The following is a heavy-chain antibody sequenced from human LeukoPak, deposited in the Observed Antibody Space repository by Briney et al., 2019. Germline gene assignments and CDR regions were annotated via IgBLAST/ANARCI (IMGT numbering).Heavy chain of an antibody. J-gene: IGHJ4*02. Sequence: SVKVSCKASGGTFSSYAISWVRQAPGQGLEWMGGIVPIFGTANYAQKFQGRVTITADESTSTAYMELSSLRSEDTAVYYCARGRYYGSGSYPFVMGYWGQGTLVTVSS. CDR1: GGTFSSYA. D-gene: IGHD3-10*01. V-gene: IGHV1-69*13. CDR3: ARGRYYGSGSYPFVMGY. CDR2: IVPIFGTA.